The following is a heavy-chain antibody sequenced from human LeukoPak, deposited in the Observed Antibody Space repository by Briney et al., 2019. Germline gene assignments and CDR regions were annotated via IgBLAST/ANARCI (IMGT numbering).Heavy chain of an antibody. D-gene: IGHD2/OR15-2a*01. Sequence: SETLSLTCTVSGVSIGSAGYFWTWIRQHPGKGLEWIGFISYSGSSSYNPALESRVAISLDTSKNQFSLKLSSVTAADTAMYYCVSRPYNRRNSYHGVFDYWGQGALVTVSS. CDR1: GVSIGSAGYF. J-gene: IGHJ4*02. CDR3: VSRPYNRRNSYHGVFDY. CDR2: ISYSGSS. V-gene: IGHV4-31*03.